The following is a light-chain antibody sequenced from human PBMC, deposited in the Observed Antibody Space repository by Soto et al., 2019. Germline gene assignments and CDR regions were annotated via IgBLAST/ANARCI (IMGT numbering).Light chain of an antibody. CDR1: QSISSR. Sequence: EIRMTQSPSSLSACVGDGVNIXCRASQSISSRLVWYQHMSGEALKPLIYYASRLESGVTSRFSGSGYGKEFNITITSLQPDDFATYECQQYNSYSTFGGGTKVDIK. J-gene: IGKJ4*01. CDR2: YAS. V-gene: IGKV1-5*01. CDR3: QQYNSYST.